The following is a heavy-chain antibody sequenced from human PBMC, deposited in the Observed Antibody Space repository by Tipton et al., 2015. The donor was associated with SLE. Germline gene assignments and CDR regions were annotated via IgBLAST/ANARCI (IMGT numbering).Heavy chain of an antibody. D-gene: IGHD3-10*01. Sequence: TLSLTCGVYGGSFSGHTWTWVRQSTGQGLEWIEDVNQSGGTNYNPSLKSRVTISVDASNSQLSLKLFSVTAADTAVYYCTRASRGRVSTPDNLLRPGARFDYWGQGTLTTVSS. CDR1: GGSFSGHT. V-gene: IGHV4-34*01. CDR2: VNQSGGT. J-gene: IGHJ4*02. CDR3: TRASRGRVSTPDNLLRPGARFDY.